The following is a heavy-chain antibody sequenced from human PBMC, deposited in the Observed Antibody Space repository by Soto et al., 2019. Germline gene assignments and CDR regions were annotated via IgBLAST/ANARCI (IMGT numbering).Heavy chain of an antibody. D-gene: IGHD2-15*01. CDR1: GYAITIYG. CDR2: ISAYNGNT. V-gene: IGHV1-18*01. J-gene: IGHJ4*02. Sequence: ASVKVSWKAAGYAITIYGISWVRQAPRQGLEWMGWISAYNGNTNYAQKLQGRVTMTTDTSTSTAYMELRSLRSDDTAVYYCARATGNSLISCDFDYWGQGTLVTVSS. CDR3: ARATGNSLISCDFDY.